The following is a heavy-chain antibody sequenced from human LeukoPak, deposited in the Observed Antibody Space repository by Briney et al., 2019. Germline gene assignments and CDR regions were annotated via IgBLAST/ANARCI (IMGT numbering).Heavy chain of an antibody. CDR1: GYSFTSHW. Sequence: GESLKISCKGSGYSFTSHWIGWVRQMPGKGLEWMGIIDPGDSDTRYSPSFQGQVTISADKFISTAYLQWSSLKASDTAMYYCARSSASYHFGMDVWGKGTTVTVSS. V-gene: IGHV5-51*01. CDR2: IDPGDSDT. J-gene: IGHJ6*04. D-gene: IGHD3-10*01. CDR3: ARSSASYHFGMDV.